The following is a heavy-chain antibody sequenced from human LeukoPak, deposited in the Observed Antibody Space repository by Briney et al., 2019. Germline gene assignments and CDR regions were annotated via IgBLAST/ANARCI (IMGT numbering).Heavy chain of an antibody. D-gene: IGHD3-10*01. V-gene: IGHV1-69*05. CDR2: IIPIFGTA. CDR3: ARGPSVAYYGPELDY. Sequence: SVKVSCKASGGTFSIYAISWVRQAPGQGLEWMGRIIPIFGTANYAQKFQGRVTITTDESTSTAYMEPSSLRSEDTAVYYCARGPSVAYYGPELDYWGQGTLVTVSS. CDR1: GGTFSIYA. J-gene: IGHJ4*02.